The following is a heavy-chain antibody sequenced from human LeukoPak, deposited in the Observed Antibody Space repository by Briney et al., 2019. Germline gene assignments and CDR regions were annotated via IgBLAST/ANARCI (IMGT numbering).Heavy chain of an antibody. D-gene: IGHD2-21*02. Sequence: PGGSLRLSCAVSGFTVSSNYMSWVRQAPGKGLEWVSVIYSGGSTYYADSVKGRFTISRDNSKNTLYLQMNSQRAEDTAVYYCARDHDYWGQGTLVTVSS. CDR1: GFTVSSNY. CDR3: ARDHDY. CDR2: IYSGGST. V-gene: IGHV3-66*01. J-gene: IGHJ4*02.